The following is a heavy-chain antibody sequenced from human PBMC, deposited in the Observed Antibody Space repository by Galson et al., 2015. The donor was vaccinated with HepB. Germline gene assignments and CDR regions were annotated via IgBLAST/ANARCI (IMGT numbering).Heavy chain of an antibody. CDR1: GDTLSINA. V-gene: IGHV1-3*01. D-gene: IGHD6-25*01. J-gene: IGHJ6*02. CDR3: VRDPGFVNRAAGVRGSLLSWDYYGMDV. Sequence: SVKVSCKASGDTLSINAMHWLRQAPGQRLEWMGWINVANGDTTYSQRFQGRVSISGDTSANTTYMALSSLRSDDTAVYYCVRDPGFVNRAAGVRGSLLSWDYYGMDVWGQGTTVTVSS. CDR2: INVANGDT.